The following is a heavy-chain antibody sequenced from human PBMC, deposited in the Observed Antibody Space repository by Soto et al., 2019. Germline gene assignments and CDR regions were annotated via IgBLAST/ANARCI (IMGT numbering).Heavy chain of an antibody. V-gene: IGHV3-13*01. D-gene: IGHD3-10*01. CDR1: GFTFSSYD. Sequence: GGSLRLSCAASGFTFSSYDMHWVRQATGKGLEWVSAIGTAGDTYYPGSVKGRFTISRENAKNSFYLQMNSLRAGDTAVYYFARGRITMVRGIWDDAFDIWGQGTMVTVSS. J-gene: IGHJ3*02. CDR2: IGTAGDT. CDR3: ARGRITMVRGIWDDAFDI.